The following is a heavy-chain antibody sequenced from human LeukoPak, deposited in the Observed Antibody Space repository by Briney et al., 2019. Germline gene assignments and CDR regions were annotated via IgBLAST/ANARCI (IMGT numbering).Heavy chain of an antibody. CDR2: TSGGGSVT. J-gene: IGHJ4*02. V-gene: IGHV3-23*01. CDR3: AREMTAVTKGDY. D-gene: IGHD4-17*01. Sequence: GGSLRLSCAASGFTFSSYAMSWVRQAPGKGLEWVSSTSGGGSVTYYADSVKGRFTISRDNSKNTLYLQMNSLRVEDTAVYYCAREMTAVTKGDYWGQGTLVTVSS. CDR1: GFTFSSYA.